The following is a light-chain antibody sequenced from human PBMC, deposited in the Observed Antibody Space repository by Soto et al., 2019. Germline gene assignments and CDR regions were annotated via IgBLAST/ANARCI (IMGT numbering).Light chain of an antibody. CDR3: QHYRSSLWT. V-gene: IGKV3-20*01. CDR1: QSVNSKY. J-gene: IGKJ1*01. CDR2: AAS. Sequence: EIVLTQSPGTLSLSPGERATLSCWASQSVNSKYLNWYQQKPGQAPRLLIFAASNRATGIPNRFTGSGSGTDFTLSISTLEPEDSAVYYCQHYRSSLWTFGPGTKVEI.